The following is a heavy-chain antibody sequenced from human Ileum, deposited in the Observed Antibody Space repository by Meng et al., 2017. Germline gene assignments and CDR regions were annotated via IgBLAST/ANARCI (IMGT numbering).Heavy chain of an antibody. CDR2: IYLAGSP. CDR3: VRHGGKYFDS. V-gene: IGHV4-4*02. J-gene: IGHJ4*02. Sequence: QVPLQAPGPGLLEPSGTLYLPCNVSGGSISSSFYWTWVRQSPGKGLEWIGQIYLAGSPNYNPSLESRVTISVDKSKNQFSLRLTSVTAADTAIFYCVRHGGKYFDSWGQGTLVTVSS. D-gene: IGHD2-15*01. CDR1: GGSISSSFY.